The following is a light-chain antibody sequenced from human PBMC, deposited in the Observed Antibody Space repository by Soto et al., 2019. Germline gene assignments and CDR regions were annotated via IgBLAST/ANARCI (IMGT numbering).Light chain of an antibody. Sequence: DIQLTQSPSTLSASVGDRVTITCRASQSITNWLAWYQQKPGKAPKVLIHMASSLKSGVPSRFSGSGSGTEFPLTIPSLQPDDSATYYCQQYNSLSSVSFGGGTKVEI. CDR3: QQYNSLSSVS. J-gene: IGKJ4*01. CDR1: QSITNW. CDR2: MAS. V-gene: IGKV1-5*03.